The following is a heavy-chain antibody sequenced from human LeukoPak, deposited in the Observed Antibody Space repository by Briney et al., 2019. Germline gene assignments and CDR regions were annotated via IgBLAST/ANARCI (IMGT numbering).Heavy chain of an antibody. D-gene: IGHD3-9*01. CDR1: GFTFSSYS. Sequence: GRSLRLSCAASGFTFSSYSMNWVRQAPGKGLEWVSSISSSSSYIYYADSVKGRFTISRDNAKNSLYLQMNSLRAEDTAVYYCARDSNFDWFYYYYYMDVWGKGTTVTVSS. V-gene: IGHV3-21*01. CDR2: ISSSSSYI. J-gene: IGHJ6*03. CDR3: ARDSNFDWFYYYYYMDV.